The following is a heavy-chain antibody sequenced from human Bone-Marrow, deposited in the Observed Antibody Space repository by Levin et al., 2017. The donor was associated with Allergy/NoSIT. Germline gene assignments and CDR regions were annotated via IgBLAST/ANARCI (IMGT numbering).Heavy chain of an antibody. V-gene: IGHV3-15*01. Sequence: GGSLRLSCAASGFTFSNAWMSWVRQAPGKGLEWVGRIKSKTDGGTTDYAAPVKGRFTISRDDSKNTLYLQMNSLKTEDTAVYYCTTDCSSGDNWFDPWGQGTMVTVSS. J-gene: IGHJ5*02. CDR2: IKSKTDGGTT. CDR3: TTDCSSGDNWFDP. D-gene: IGHD2-2*01. CDR1: GFTFSNAW.